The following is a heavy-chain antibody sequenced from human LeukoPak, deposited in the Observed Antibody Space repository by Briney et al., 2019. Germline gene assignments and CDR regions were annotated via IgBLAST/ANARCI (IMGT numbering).Heavy chain of an antibody. CDR1: GFTFSSFS. J-gene: IGHJ4*02. Sequence: NPGGSLRLSCAASGFTFSSFSMNWVRQAPGKGPEWVSSITSSSNYIYYASSVRGRFTISRDNAKNSLYLQMNSLRAEDTAVYYCARDLRLWGQGTLVTVSS. CDR2: ITSSSNYI. V-gene: IGHV3-21*01. CDR3: ARDLRL.